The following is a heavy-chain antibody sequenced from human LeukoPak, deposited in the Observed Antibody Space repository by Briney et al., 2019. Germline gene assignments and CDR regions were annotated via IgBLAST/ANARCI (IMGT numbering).Heavy chain of an antibody. J-gene: IGHJ4*02. CDR3: ARSGWRRRTLDY. CDR2: ISAYNGNT. D-gene: IGHD6-19*01. CDR1: GYTLTSYG. Sequence: ASVKVSCKASGYTLTSYGISWVRQAPGQGLEWMGWISAYNGNTNYAQKLQGRVTMTTDTSTSTAYMELRSLRSDDTAVCYCARSGWRRRTLDYWGQGTLVTVSS. V-gene: IGHV1-18*04.